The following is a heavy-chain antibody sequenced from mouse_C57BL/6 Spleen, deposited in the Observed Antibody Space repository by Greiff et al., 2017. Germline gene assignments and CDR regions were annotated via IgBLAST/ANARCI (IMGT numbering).Heavy chain of an antibody. Sequence: EVQLQESGGGLVQPGGSLKLSCAASGFTFSDYGMAWVRQAPRKGPEWVAFISNLAYSIYYAATVTGRFTISIENAKNTLYLEMSSLRSEDTAMYYCARQDDGYSYWYFDVWGTGTTVTVSS. J-gene: IGHJ1*03. D-gene: IGHD2-3*01. CDR2: ISNLAYSI. CDR3: ARQDDGYSYWYFDV. CDR1: GFTFSDYG. V-gene: IGHV5-15*01.